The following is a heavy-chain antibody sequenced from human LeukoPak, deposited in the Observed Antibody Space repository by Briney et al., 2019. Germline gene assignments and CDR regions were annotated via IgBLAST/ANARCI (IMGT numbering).Heavy chain of an antibody. Sequence: PGESLRLSCAASGFTFSSYSTNWVRQAPGKGLEWVSYISSGSSTIYYADSVKGRFTISRDNAKNSLYLQMNSLRAEDMALYYCVRRAPGFSSGWLDYWGQGTLVTVSS. V-gene: IGHV3-48*01. CDR2: ISSGSSTI. CDR3: VRRAPGFSSGWLDY. J-gene: IGHJ4*02. CDR1: GFTFSSYS. D-gene: IGHD6-19*01.